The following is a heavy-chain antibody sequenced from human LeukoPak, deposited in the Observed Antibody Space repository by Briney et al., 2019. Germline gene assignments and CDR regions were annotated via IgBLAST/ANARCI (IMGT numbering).Heavy chain of an antibody. Sequence: SETLSLTCTVSGGSISSHYWSWIRQPAGKGLEWIGRIDTSGSIIYDPSLKSRVTISVDKSKNQLSLKVSSVTAAETAVYHRARVKSSTRGPYYHYYMDVWGKGTTVIVSS. V-gene: IGHV4-4*07. CDR1: GGSISSHY. J-gene: IGHJ6*03. CDR2: IDTSGSI. D-gene: IGHD3-10*01. CDR3: ARVKSSTRGPYYHYYMDV.